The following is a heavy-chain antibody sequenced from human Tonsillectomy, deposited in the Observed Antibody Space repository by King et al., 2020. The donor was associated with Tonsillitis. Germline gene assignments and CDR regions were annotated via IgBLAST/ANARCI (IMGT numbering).Heavy chain of an antibody. CDR3: ARVLCDGDCSIGYNWFDP. J-gene: IGHJ5*02. Sequence: QLQESGPGLVKPSETLSLTCTVSGGSISNYYWSWIRQPAGKGLEWIGRIYTSGSTNYNPSLKSRVTMSVDTSKNQFSLKLSSVTAADTAVYYCARVLCDGDCSIGYNWFDPWGQGTLVTVSS. CDR2: IYTSGST. CDR1: GGSISNYY. D-gene: IGHD2-21*02. V-gene: IGHV4-4*07.